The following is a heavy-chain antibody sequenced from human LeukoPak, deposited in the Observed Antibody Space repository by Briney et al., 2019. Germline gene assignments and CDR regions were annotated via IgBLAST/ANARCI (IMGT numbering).Heavy chain of an antibody. V-gene: IGHV4-59*01. CDR2: IYYSGST. D-gene: IGHD3-16*02. CDR3: ARGTYDYVWGSYRYDY. Sequence: SETLSLTCTVSGVSINSYWSWIRQPPGKGLEWIGYIYYSGSTNYNPSLKSRVTISVDTSKNQFSLKLSSVTAADTAVYYCARGTYDYVWGSYRYDYWGQGTLVTVSS. CDR1: GVSINSY. J-gene: IGHJ4*02.